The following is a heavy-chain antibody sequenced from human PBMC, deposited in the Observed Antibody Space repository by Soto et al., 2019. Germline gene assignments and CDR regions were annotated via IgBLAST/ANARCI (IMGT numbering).Heavy chain of an antibody. Sequence: QITLKESGPTLVKPTETLTLTCTVSGFSVSTSGVGVGWIRQPPGKALEGLALIYWDDDKRYSPSLKTRLTIRKDSSKTQVVLTMTNLDPVDTATYYCAHRRGLLSTGQGWYFDLWGRGTLVTVSS. CDR1: GFSVSTSGVG. CDR3: AHRRGLLSTGQGWYFDL. CDR2: IYWDDDK. J-gene: IGHJ2*01. D-gene: IGHD4-4*01. V-gene: IGHV2-5*02.